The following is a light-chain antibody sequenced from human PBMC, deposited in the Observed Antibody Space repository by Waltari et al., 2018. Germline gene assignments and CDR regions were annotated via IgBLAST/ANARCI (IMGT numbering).Light chain of an antibody. CDR3: QAWDSSTAS. Sequence: SYELTQPPSVSVSPGQTASITCSGDKLGDTYACWYQQKPGQSPVLVIYQDSKRPSGIPDRFAGSNSGNTATLTISGTQAMDEADYYCQAWDSSTASFGTGTKVTVL. CDR1: KLGDTY. V-gene: IGLV3-1*01. J-gene: IGLJ1*01. CDR2: QDS.